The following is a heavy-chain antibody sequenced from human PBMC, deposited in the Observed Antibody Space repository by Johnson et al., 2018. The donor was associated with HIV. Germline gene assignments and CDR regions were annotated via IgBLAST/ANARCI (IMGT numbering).Heavy chain of an antibody. Sequence: EVQLVESGGGLVQPGGSLRLSCAVSGVTVSSNYMHWVRQAPGKGLEWLSVLYSGGLPHYAASVKGRFTISRDNSKNTLYVQMNSLRGDDTAVYYCAKVGLGHRKGFDIWGQGTMVTVSS. CDR2: LYSGGLP. J-gene: IGHJ3*02. V-gene: IGHV3-66*02. CDR1: GVTVSSNY. D-gene: IGHD2-15*01. CDR3: AKVGLGHRKGFDI.